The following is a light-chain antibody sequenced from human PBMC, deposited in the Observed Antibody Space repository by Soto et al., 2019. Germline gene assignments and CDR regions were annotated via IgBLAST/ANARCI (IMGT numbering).Light chain of an antibody. CDR2: KAS. Sequence: DIQMTQSPSTLSASVGDRVTITCRASQSISSWLAWYQQKPGKAPKHLIYKASSLESGVPTRFSGSGSGTEFTLSISILQPDDFATYYCQQYNSYPLTFGGGTKVEIK. CDR1: QSISSW. J-gene: IGKJ4*01. V-gene: IGKV1-5*03. CDR3: QQYNSYPLT.